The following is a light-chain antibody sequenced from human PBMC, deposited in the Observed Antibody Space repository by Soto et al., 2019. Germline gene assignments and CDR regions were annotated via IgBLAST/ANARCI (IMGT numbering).Light chain of an antibody. V-gene: IGKV4-1*01. CDR3: QEYYSSPPK. Sequence: DIVMTQAPDSLAVSLGERATINCKSSQSVLYSSNNKNYLAWYQQKPGQPPKLLIYWASTRESGVPARFSGSGSWTDFTLTISTLQAEDVAVYYCQEYYSSPPKFGQGTKVDIK. CDR2: WAS. J-gene: IGKJ1*01. CDR1: QSVLYSSNNKNY.